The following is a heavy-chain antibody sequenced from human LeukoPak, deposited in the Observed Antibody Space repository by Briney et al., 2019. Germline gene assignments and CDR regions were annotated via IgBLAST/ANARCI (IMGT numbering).Heavy chain of an antibody. CDR3: AGEPVRFLEWSTTFDY. J-gene: IGHJ4*02. CDR1: GGSISSGSYY. V-gene: IGHV4-61*01. CDR2: IYYSGST. D-gene: IGHD3-3*01. Sequence: SETLSLTCTVSGGSISSGSYYWSWIRQPPGKGLEWIGYIYYSGSTNYNPSLKSRVTISVDTSKNQFSLKLSSVTAADTAVYYCAGEPVRFLEWSTTFDYWGQGTLVTVSS.